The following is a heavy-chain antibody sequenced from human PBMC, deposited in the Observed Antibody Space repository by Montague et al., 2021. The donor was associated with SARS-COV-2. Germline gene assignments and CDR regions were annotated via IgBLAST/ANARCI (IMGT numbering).Heavy chain of an antibody. CDR3: ARAGRRSPDTWHPYYYQGMDV. V-gene: IGHV4-59*01. CDR1: GDSISASY. J-gene: IGHJ6*02. D-gene: IGHD3-10*01. CDR2: IYYSGST. Sequence: SETLSLTCTVSGDSISASYWAWIRQPPGKGLEWIGYIYYSGSTSYNSSLKSRVTISVDTSKNQVSLNLSSVTAADTAVYFCARAGRRSPDTWHPYYYQGMDVWGQGTTVTVAS.